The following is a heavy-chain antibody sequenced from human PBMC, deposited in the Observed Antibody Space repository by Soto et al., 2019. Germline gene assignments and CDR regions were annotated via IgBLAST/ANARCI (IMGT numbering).Heavy chain of an antibody. J-gene: IGHJ4*02. CDR1: GFTFSSYA. CDR3: ARWSYLDY. Sequence: GGSLRLSCAASGFTFSSYAMSWVRQAPGKGLEWVSTISGSGGRTFYADSVKGRFTISRDTSQSTLYLQMNSLRADDTAMYYCARWSYLDYWGQGTRVTVS. D-gene: IGHD3-3*01. V-gene: IGHV3-23*01. CDR2: ISGSGGRT.